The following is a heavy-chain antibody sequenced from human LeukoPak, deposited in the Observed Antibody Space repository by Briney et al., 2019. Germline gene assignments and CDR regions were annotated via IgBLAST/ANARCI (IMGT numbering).Heavy chain of an antibody. D-gene: IGHD3-3*01. J-gene: IGHJ4*02. Sequence: ASVKVSCKASGYTFTSYGISWVRQAPGQGLEWMGWISAYNGNTNYAQKLQGRVTMTTDTSTSTAYMELRSLRSDDTAVYYCARNVLRFLEWFSGTFNFDYWGQGTLVTVSS. CDR3: ARNVLRFLEWFSGTFNFDY. CDR1: GYTFTSYG. V-gene: IGHV1-18*01. CDR2: ISAYNGNT.